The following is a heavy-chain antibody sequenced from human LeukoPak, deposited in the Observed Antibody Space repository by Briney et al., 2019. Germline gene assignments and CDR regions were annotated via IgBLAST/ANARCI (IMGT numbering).Heavy chain of an antibody. V-gene: IGHV3-21*01. J-gene: IGHJ6*02. CDR1: GFVFSSYD. CDR3: ARELPLTIAGVANGMDV. Sequence: GGSLRLSCAASGFVFSSYDMNWVRQAPGKGLEWVSCFKSSSYIYYADSVRGRFTISRDNAKNSLYLQMNSLRAEDTAVYYCARELPLTIAGVANGMDVWGQGTTVIVSS. CDR2: FKSSSYI. D-gene: IGHD3-3*01.